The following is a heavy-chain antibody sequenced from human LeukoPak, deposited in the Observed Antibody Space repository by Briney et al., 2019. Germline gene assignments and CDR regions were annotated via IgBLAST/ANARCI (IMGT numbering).Heavy chain of an antibody. J-gene: IGHJ5*02. CDR3: AIFSSGFDP. CDR2: MNPNSGNT. Sequence: VKVSCKASGYTFTSYDINWVRQATGHGLEWMGWMNPNSGNTGYAQIFQGRVTMTRNTSISTAYMELSSLRSEDTAVYYCAIFSSGFDPWGQGTLVTVSS. V-gene: IGHV1-8*01. CDR1: GYTFTSYD. D-gene: IGHD3-10*01.